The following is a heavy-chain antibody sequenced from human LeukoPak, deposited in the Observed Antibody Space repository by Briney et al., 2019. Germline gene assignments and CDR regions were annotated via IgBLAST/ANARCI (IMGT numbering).Heavy chain of an antibody. Sequence: SETLSLTCAVYGGPFSGYYWSWIRQPPGKGLEWIGEINHRGSTNYNPSLKSRVTISVDTSKNQFSLKLSSVTAADTAVYYCARGDFAGDHGDYWGQGTLVTVSS. D-gene: IGHD4-17*01. V-gene: IGHV4-34*01. CDR2: INHRGST. CDR3: ARGDFAGDHGDY. J-gene: IGHJ4*02. CDR1: GGPFSGYY.